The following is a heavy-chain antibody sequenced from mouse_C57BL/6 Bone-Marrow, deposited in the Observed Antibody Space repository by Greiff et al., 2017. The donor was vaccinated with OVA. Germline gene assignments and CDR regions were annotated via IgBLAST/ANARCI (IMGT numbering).Heavy chain of an antibody. CDR3: ARMTVYYYGSSDWYFDV. CDR2: IWWDDDK. Sequence: QVTLKESGPGILQPSQTLSLTCSFSGFSLSTFGMGVGWIRQPSGKGLEWLAHIWWDDDKYYNPALKSRLTISKDTSKNQVFLKIANVDTADTATYYSARMTVYYYGSSDWYFDVWGTGTTVTVSS. J-gene: IGHJ1*03. V-gene: IGHV8-8*01. D-gene: IGHD1-1*01. CDR1: GFSLSTFGMG.